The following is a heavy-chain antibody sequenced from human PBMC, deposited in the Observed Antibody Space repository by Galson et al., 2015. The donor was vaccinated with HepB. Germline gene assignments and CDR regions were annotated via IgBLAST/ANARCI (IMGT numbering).Heavy chain of an antibody. Sequence: SLRLSCAASGFTFSSYGVHWVRQAPGKGLEWVAVIWYDGSNKYYADSVKGRFTISRDNSKNTLYLQMNSLRAEDTAVYYCARDPAGVVPATDAFDIWGQGTMVTVSS. D-gene: IGHD2-2*01. CDR3: ARDPAGVVPATDAFDI. J-gene: IGHJ3*02. V-gene: IGHV3-33*01. CDR1: GFTFSSYG. CDR2: IWYDGSNK.